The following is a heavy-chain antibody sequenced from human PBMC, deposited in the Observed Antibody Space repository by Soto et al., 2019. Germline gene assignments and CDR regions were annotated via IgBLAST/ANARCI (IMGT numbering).Heavy chain of an antibody. V-gene: IGHV4-39*01. D-gene: IGHD2-15*01. J-gene: IGHJ4*02. CDR1: GGSISSSSYY. CDR2: IYYSGST. CDR3: AIIDIGRFNY. Sequence: SETLSLTCTVSGGSISSSSYYWGWIRQPPGKGLEWIGSIYYSGSTYYNPSLKSRVTISVDTSKNQFSLKLSSVTAADTAVYYCAIIDIGRFNYWGQGTLVTVSS.